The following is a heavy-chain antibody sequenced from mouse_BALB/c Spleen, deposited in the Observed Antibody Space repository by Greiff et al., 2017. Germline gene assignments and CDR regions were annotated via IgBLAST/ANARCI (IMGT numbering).Heavy chain of an antibody. CDR1: GYTFSSYW. J-gene: IGHJ3*01. D-gene: IGHD1-1*01. CDR3: ARRYGSSYEAPACFAY. V-gene: IGHV1-9*01. Sequence: QVQLQQSGAELMKPGDSVTISCKATGYTFSSYWIEWVKPRPGHGLEWIGEMLPGRGSTNYTEKFKGKATFTADTSSNTAYMQRSSLTSEDSAVYYCARRYGSSYEAPACFAYGGQGTLVTFSA. CDR2: MLPGRGST.